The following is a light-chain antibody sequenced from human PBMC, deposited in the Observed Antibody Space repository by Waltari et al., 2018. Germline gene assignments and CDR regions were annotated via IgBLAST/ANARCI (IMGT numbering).Light chain of an antibody. Sequence: QSVLTQPPSVSDAPRQRVTISCSGSTSNTANNAVSWYQQPPGKAPKLLIYYDDLLPSGVSGRFSGSKSGTLASLAISGLQSEDEADYYCAAWDDSLNGLVFGGGTKLTVL. V-gene: IGLV1-36*01. CDR1: TSNTANNA. J-gene: IGLJ2*01. CDR3: AAWDDSLNGLV. CDR2: YDD.